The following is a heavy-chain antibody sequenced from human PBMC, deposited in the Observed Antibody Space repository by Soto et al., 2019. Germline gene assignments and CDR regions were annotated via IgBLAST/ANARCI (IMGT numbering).Heavy chain of an antibody. Sequence: PSETLSLTSAVSGGSISSSNWWSWVRQPPGKGLEWTGENYHTGSTNYNPSLKRRVTISVDKSKNQFSLKLSSVTAADTAVYYCARCYGSGSSYYYYYGMDVWGQGTTVTVS. CDR2: NYHTGST. D-gene: IGHD3-10*01. CDR3: ARCYGSGSSYYYYYGMDV. V-gene: IGHV4-4*02. CDR1: GGSISSSNW. J-gene: IGHJ6*02.